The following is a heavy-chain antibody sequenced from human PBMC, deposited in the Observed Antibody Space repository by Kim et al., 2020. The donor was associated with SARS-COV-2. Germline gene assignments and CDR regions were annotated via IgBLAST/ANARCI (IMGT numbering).Heavy chain of an antibody. D-gene: IGHD5-12*01. CDR2: IYYSGST. CDR3: ARVRSRPPVDSYYFDY. Sequence: SETLSLTCTVSGGSISSYYWSWIRQPPGKGLEWIGYIYYSGSTNYNPSLKSRVTISVDTSKNQFSLKLSSVTAADTAVYYCARVRSRPPVDSYYFDYWGQGTLVTVSS. CDR1: GGSISSYY. V-gene: IGHV4-59*13. J-gene: IGHJ4*02.